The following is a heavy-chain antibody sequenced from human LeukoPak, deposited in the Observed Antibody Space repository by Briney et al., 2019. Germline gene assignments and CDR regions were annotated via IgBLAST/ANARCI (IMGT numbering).Heavy chain of an antibody. V-gene: IGHV3-23*01. J-gene: IGHJ4*02. CDR1: GFTFSIYA. D-gene: IGHD4-23*01. CDR3: ARDEEGPDGGDY. Sequence: GGSLRLSCAASGFTFSIYAMSWVRQAPGKGLEWVSAISGSGGTAYYADSVKGRFTISRDNAKNSLYLQMNSLRAEDTAVYYCARDEEGPDGGDYWGQGTLVTVSS. CDR2: ISGSGGTA.